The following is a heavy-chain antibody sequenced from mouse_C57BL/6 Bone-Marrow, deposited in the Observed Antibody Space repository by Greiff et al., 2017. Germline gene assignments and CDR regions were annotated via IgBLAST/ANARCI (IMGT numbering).Heavy chain of an antibody. CDR3: ARAVFPIGYFDV. V-gene: IGHV5-16*01. CDR1: GFTFSDYY. CDR2: INYDGSST. J-gene: IGHJ1*03. Sequence: EVHLVESEGGLVQPGSSMILSCTASGFTFSDYYMAWVRQVPEKGLEWVANINYDGSSTYYLDSLKSRFIISRDNAKNILYLQMSSLKSEDTATYYCARAVFPIGYFDVWGTGTTVTVSS.